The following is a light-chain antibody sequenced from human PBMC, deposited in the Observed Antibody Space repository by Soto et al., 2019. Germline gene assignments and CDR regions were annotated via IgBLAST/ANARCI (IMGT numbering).Light chain of an antibody. J-gene: IGLJ1*01. CDR3: QSYDSSLSGSGV. Sequence: QPVLTQPPSVSGAPGQRVTISCTGSSSNIGAGYDVHWYQQLPGTAPKRLIYGNSNRPSGVPDRFSGSKSGTSASLAITGLQAEDEADYYCQSYDSSLSGSGVFGTGTKLTVL. V-gene: IGLV1-40*01. CDR2: GNS. CDR1: SSNIGAGYD.